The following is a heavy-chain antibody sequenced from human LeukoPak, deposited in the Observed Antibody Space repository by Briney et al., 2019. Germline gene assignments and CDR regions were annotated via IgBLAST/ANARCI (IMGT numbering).Heavy chain of an antibody. D-gene: IGHD3-10*01. CDR2: IDSSGTT. CDR1: GGSFTTYY. J-gene: IGHJ4*02. V-gene: IGHV4-4*07. Sequence: PSETLSLTCTVSGGSFTTYYWSWIRQPAGRGLEWIGHIDSSGTTNYNPSLKSRVTMSTDPSKKQLSRKLSSVTAADTAIYYCARDAKYFYGSRTFFFYEHWGQGTLLTVSS. CDR3: ARDAKYFYGSRTFFFYEH.